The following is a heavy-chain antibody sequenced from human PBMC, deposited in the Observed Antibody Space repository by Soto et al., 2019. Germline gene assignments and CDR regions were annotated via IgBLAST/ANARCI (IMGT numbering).Heavy chain of an antibody. CDR1: GLYISSDHW. Sequence: QVQLQESGPCLVRPSGPVSLTCAVSGLYISSDHWWSWVRQPPGKGLEWIGEIHHSGSTNYNPSLKSRVTMSVVPSKDLFSLTLNSVTAADTAFYYCARDQGSHPGDWGQGTLVSVSS. V-gene: IGHV4-4*02. CDR3: ARDQGSHPGD. D-gene: IGHD6-13*01. J-gene: IGHJ4*02. CDR2: IHHSGST.